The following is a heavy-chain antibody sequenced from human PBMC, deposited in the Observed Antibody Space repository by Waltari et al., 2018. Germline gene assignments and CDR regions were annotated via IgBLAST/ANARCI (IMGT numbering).Heavy chain of an antibody. J-gene: IGHJ6*02. CDR3: AKDLTVTPDYYHAMDV. D-gene: IGHD4-17*01. CDR2: ISYDGSNK. V-gene: IGHV3-30*18. CDR1: GFTFSSYG. Sequence: QVQLVESGGGVVQPGRSLSLSCAASGFTFSSYGLPWVRQAPGKGLEWVAFISYDGSNKYYADFVKGRFTISRDNPKNTLYLQVHSLRAEDTAVYHCAKDLTVTPDYYHAMDVWGQGTAVTVSS.